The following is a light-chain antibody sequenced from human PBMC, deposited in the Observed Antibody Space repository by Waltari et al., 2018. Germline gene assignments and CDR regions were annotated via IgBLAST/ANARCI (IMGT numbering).Light chain of an antibody. CDR1: SSDVGGYTY. CDR3: SSYTGSSTVV. CDR2: EVS. J-gene: IGLJ2*01. V-gene: IGLV2-14*01. Sequence: QSALTQPASVSGSPGQSIIISCTGTSSDVGGYTYVSWYQQYPGKAPKLMIYEVSNRPSGVSNRFSASKSGNTASLTISGLQAEDEADYYCSSYTGSSTVVFGGGTKLTVL.